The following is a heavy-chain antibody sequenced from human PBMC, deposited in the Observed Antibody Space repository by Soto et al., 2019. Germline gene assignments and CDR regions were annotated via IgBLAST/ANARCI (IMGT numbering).Heavy chain of an antibody. CDR1: GGSITLYY. Sequence: PSETLSLTCTVSGGSITLYYWNWIRRSPGKGLEWIGYMYYSGSTNYRSSLKSRVTIPGDTSKNQFSLRLRSVTAADTAVYFCARSTGYGDSYFDYWGQGALVTVS. V-gene: IGHV4-59*01. CDR3: ARSTGYGDSYFDY. D-gene: IGHD4-17*01. CDR2: MYYSGST. J-gene: IGHJ4*02.